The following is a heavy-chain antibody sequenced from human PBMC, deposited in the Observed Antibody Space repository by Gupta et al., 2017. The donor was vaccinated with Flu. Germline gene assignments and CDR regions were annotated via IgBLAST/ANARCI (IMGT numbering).Heavy chain of an antibody. D-gene: IGHD6-19*01. CDR3: AKGGGSGWYHPLDY. V-gene: IGHV3-23*01. CDR2: VSGSGDNT. J-gene: IGHJ4*02. Sequence: QAPGKGLEWVSAVSGSGDNTHYADSVKGRFTISRDNSRNTVYVQMNNLRVEDTAVYYCAKGGGSGWYHPLDYWGQGTLVTVSS.